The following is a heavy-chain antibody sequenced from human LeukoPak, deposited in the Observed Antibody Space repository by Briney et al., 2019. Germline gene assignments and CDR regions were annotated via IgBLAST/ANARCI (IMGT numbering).Heavy chain of an antibody. D-gene: IGHD4-11*01. J-gene: IGHJ6*03. CDR1: GFAFNSYT. CDR2: ITSRGTHI. Sequence: GGSLRLSCAASGFAFNSYTIKWVRQAPGKGLEWVSAITSRGTHIYNADSVKGRFTISGDNAENSAYLQMSSLRAEDTAVYYCARVAQGATTENYYYYYMDVWGKGTTVTVSS. V-gene: IGHV3-21*01. CDR3: ARVAQGATTENYYYYYMDV.